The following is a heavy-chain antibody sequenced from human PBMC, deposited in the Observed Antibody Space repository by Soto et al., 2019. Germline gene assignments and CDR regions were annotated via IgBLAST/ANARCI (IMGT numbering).Heavy chain of an antibody. J-gene: IGHJ2*01. CDR2: INHSGRT. D-gene: IGHD3-10*01. Sequence: QVQLQQWGAGLLKPSETLSLTCAVFGGSFSGYYWSWIRQPPGKGLEWIGEINHSGRTNYSPSLKSRVTISVDTTKKQISLKLSSVTAADTAVYYGARGGGNYWYFDLWGRGTLVTVSS. CDR3: ARGGGNYWYFDL. CDR1: GGSFSGYY. V-gene: IGHV4-34*01.